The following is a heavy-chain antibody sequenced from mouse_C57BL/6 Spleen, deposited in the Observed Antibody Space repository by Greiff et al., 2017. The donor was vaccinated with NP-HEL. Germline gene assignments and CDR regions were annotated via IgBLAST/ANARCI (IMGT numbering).Heavy chain of an antibody. Sequence: VQLQQPGAELVMPGASVKLSCKASGYTFTSYWMHWVKQRPGQGLEWIGEIDPSDSYTNYNQKFKGKSTLTVDKSSSTAYMQLSSLTSEDSAVYYCARFSTTVVAGRYFDVWGTGTTVTVSS. CDR3: ARFSTTVVAGRYFDV. D-gene: IGHD1-1*01. V-gene: IGHV1-69*01. CDR1: GYTFTSYW. CDR2: IDPSDSYT. J-gene: IGHJ1*03.